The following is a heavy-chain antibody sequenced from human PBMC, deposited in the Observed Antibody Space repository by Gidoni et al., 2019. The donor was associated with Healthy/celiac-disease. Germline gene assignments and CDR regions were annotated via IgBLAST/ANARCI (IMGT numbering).Heavy chain of an antibody. D-gene: IGHD6-13*01. CDR2: ISGSGGST. CDR3: AKAPRALRSGAAAGPNQHGIDY. V-gene: IGHV3-23*01. CDR1: GFTFSSHD. Sequence: EVQLLEAGGGFVQPGGALRLSCGAPGFTFSSHDLRGVRQAPGKGLEWVSAISGSGGSTYYADSVKGRFTISRDNSKNTLYLQMNSLRAEDTAVYYCAKAPRALRSGAAAGPNQHGIDYWGQGTLVTVSS. J-gene: IGHJ4*02.